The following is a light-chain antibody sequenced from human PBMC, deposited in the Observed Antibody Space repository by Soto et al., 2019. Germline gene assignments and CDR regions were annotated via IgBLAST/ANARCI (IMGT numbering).Light chain of an antibody. CDR3: QQYGSSPTWT. CDR2: DAS. CDR1: QSVSSSY. V-gene: IGKV3-20*01. J-gene: IGKJ1*01. Sequence: EIVLTQSPGTLSLSPGERATLSCRASQSVSSSYLAWYQQKPGQAPRLLFYDASRRATGIPDRFSGSGSGTDFTLTISRLEPEDSAVYYCQQYGSSPTWTFGQGTKVDIK.